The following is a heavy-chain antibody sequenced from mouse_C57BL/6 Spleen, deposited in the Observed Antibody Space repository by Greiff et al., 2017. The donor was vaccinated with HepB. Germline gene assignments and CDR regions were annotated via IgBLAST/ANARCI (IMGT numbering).Heavy chain of an antibody. D-gene: IGHD2-4*01. V-gene: IGHV1-82*01. CDR2: IYPGDGDT. CDR3: ANYDYAMDY. CDR1: GYAFSSSW. J-gene: IGHJ4*01. Sequence: VKLQEFGPELVKPGASVKISCKASGYAFSSSWMNWVKQRPGKGLEWIGRIYPGDGDTNYNGKFKGKATLTADKSSSTAYMQLSSLTSEDSAVYFCANYDYAMDYWGQGTSVTVSS.